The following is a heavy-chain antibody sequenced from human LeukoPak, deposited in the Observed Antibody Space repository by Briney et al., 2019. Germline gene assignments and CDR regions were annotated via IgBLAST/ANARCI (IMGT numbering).Heavy chain of an antibody. D-gene: IGHD6-6*01. CDR2: ISSSSSYI. Sequence: GGSLRLSCAASGFTFSSYSINWARQAPGKGLEWVSSISSSSSYIYYADSVKGRFTISRDNAKNSLYLQMNSLRAEDTAVYYCARDPRYSSSSDFYFDYWGQGTLVTVSS. CDR3: ARDPRYSSSSDFYFDY. CDR1: GFTFSSYS. J-gene: IGHJ4*02. V-gene: IGHV3-21*01.